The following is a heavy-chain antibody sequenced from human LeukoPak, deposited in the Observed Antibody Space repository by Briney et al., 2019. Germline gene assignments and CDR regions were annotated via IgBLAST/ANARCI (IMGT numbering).Heavy chain of an antibody. J-gene: IGHJ6*02. D-gene: IGHD1-1*01. V-gene: IGHV3-23*01. CDR3: AKNEFDYYYYGMDV. Sequence: GGSLRLSCAASGFIFSNYVMSWVRQAPGKGLEWVSAISGSGGSTYYADSVKGRFTISRDNSKNTLYLQMNSLRAEDTAVYYCAKNEFDYYYYGMDVWGQGTTVTVSS. CDR2: ISGSGGST. CDR1: GFIFSNYV.